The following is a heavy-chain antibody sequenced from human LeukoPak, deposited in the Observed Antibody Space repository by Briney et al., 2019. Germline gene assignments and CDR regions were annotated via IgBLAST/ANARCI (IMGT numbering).Heavy chain of an antibody. CDR1: GFTFSSYA. J-gene: IGHJ4*02. Sequence: GGSLRLSCAAFGFTFSSYAMHWVRQAPGKGLEWVAVISYDGSNKYYADSVKGRFTISRDNSKNTLYLQMNSLRAEDTAVYYCANETITIFGVVITHFDYWGQGTLVTVSS. V-gene: IGHV3-30-3*02. CDR2: ISYDGSNK. D-gene: IGHD3-3*01. CDR3: ANETITIFGVVITHFDY.